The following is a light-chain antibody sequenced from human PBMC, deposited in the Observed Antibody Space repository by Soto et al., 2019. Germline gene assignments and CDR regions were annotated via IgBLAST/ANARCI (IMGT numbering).Light chain of an antibody. CDR3: ASYTSSSTSVI. J-gene: IGLJ2*01. CDR1: SSDLGGYNY. V-gene: IGLV2-11*01. CDR2: DVT. Sequence: QSALTQPRSVSGSPGQSVTISCSGTSSDLGGYNYVSWYQHHPGKAPKLMIYDVTLRPSGVPDRFSGSKSGNTASLTISGLQAEDEADYYCASYTSSSTSVIFGRGTKVTVL.